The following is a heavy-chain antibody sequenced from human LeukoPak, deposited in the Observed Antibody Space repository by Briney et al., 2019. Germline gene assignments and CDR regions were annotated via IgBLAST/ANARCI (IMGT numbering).Heavy chain of an antibody. CDR2: ISSDSSTI. CDR3: AKTRDYFDY. Sequence: PGGSLRLSCAASGFTFSSYNMNWVRQAPGKGLEWVSYISSDSSTINYGGSVKGRFTISRDNSKNTLYLQMNSPRADDTALYYCAKTRDYFDYWGQGALVTVSS. V-gene: IGHV3-48*01. J-gene: IGHJ4*02. CDR1: GFTFSSYN. D-gene: IGHD1-14*01.